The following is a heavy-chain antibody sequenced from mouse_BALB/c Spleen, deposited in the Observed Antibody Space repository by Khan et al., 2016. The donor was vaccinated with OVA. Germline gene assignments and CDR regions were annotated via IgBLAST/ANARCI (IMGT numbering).Heavy chain of an antibody. Sequence: EVQLQESGTVLARPGASVKMSCKASGYTFTNYWMHWVKQRPGQGLEWIGTIYPGNRDTNYNQKFTGKAKLTAVTSTSTAYMELSSLTNEDSAVYYCARNGFGSYEIWDCWGQGTTLTVSS. D-gene: IGHD1-1*02. CDR3: ARNGFGSYEIWDC. J-gene: IGHJ2*01. V-gene: IGHV1-5*01. CDR2: IYPGNRDT. CDR1: GYTFTNYW.